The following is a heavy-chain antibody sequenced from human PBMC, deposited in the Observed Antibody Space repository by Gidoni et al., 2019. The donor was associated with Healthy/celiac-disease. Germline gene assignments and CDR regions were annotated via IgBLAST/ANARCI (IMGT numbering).Heavy chain of an antibody. J-gene: IGHJ4*02. CDR2: IIPILGIA. CDR1: GGTFSSYT. CDR3: ARERITMVRGNFDY. Sequence: QVQLVQSGAEVKKPGSSVKVSCKDSGGTFSSYTISWVRQAPGQGLEWMGRIIPILGIANYAQKFQGRVTITADKSTSTAYMELSSLRSEDTAVYYCARERITMVRGNFDYWGQGTLVTVSS. V-gene: IGHV1-69*08. D-gene: IGHD3-10*01.